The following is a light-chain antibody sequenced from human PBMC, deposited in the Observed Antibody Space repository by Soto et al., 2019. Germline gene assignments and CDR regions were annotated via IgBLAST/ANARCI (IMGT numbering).Light chain of an antibody. CDR2: GNS. CDR1: SSNIGAGYD. J-gene: IGLJ3*02. CDR3: QSYDSSLRSWV. V-gene: IGLV1-40*01. Sequence: QSVLTQPPSVSGARGQRVTISCTGSSSNIGAGYDVHWYQQLPGTAPKLLIYGNSNRPSGVPDRFSGSKSGTSASLAITGLQADDEADYYCQSYDSSLRSWVFGGGTKLTVL.